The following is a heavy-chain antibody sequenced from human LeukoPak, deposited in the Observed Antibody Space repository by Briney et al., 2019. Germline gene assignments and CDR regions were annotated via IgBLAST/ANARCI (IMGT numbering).Heavy chain of an antibody. Sequence: EPGGSLRLSCAASGFTFSSYAMSWVRQAPGKGLEWVSAISGSAGTTYYADSVKGRFTISRDNSKNTLYLQMNSLRAEDTAVYYCAKDLNDYGDYAGIYYYYGVDVWGQGTTVTVSS. V-gene: IGHV3-23*01. CDR3: AKDLNDYGDYAGIYYYYGVDV. CDR2: ISGSAGTT. D-gene: IGHD4-17*01. CDR1: GFTFSSYA. J-gene: IGHJ6*02.